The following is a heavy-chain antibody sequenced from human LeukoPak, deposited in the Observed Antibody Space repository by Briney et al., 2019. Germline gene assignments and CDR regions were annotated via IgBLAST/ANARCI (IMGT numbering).Heavy chain of an antibody. Sequence: SETLSLTCTVSGGSISSSSYYWGWIRQPPGKGLEWIGYIYYSGSTYYNPSLKSRVTTSVDTSKNQFSLKLSSVTAADTAVYYCARLGAREQLWSIPPYYYYMDVWGKGTTVTISS. CDR1: GGSISSSSYY. D-gene: IGHD5-18*01. CDR3: ARLGAREQLWSIPPYYYYMDV. CDR2: IYYSGST. V-gene: IGHV4-39*01. J-gene: IGHJ6*03.